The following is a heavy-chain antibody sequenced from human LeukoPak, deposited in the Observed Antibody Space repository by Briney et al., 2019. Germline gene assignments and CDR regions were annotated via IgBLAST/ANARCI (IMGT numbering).Heavy chain of an antibody. J-gene: IGHJ4*02. V-gene: IGHV4-59*08. Sequence: KPSETLSLTCAVYGGSFSGYYWSWIRQPPGKGLEWIGYIYYSGSTNYNPSLKSRVTISVDTSKNQFSLKLSSVTAADTAVYYCTRHGRGTVTPDYWGQGTLVTVSS. D-gene: IGHD4-17*01. CDR1: GGSFSGYY. CDR3: TRHGRGTVTPDY. CDR2: IYYSGST.